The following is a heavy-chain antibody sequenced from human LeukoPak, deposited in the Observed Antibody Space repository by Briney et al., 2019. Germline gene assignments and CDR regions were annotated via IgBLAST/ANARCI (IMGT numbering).Heavy chain of an antibody. CDR1: GFTFSSYS. CDR2: ISSDGIYV. J-gene: IGHJ4*02. D-gene: IGHD1-26*01. CDR3: ARVVGATKEGDY. Sequence: GGSLRLSCAASGFTFSSYSMVWVRQAPGKGLEWVSSISSDGIYVYYIDSVKGRFTISRDNAKNSLYLRMTSLRADDTAVYYCARVVGATKEGDYWGQGTLVTVSS. V-gene: IGHV3-21*04.